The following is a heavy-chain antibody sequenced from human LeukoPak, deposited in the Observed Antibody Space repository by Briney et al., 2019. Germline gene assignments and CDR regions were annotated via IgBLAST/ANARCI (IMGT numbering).Heavy chain of an antibody. D-gene: IGHD6-13*01. Sequence: GGSLRLSXAASGFTFSSYAMHWVRQAPGKGMEYVSDISSNGGSTYYANSVKGRFTISRDNSKNTLYLQMGSLRAEDMAVYYCARGWYPPPTEIYFDYWGQGTLVTVSS. CDR2: ISSNGGST. J-gene: IGHJ4*02. V-gene: IGHV3-64*01. CDR1: GFTFSSYA. CDR3: ARGWYPPPTEIYFDY.